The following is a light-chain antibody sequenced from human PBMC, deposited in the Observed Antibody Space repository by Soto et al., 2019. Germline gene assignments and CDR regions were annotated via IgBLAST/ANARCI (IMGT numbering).Light chain of an antibody. J-gene: IGLJ2*01. CDR2: DVS. Sequence: QSALTQPASVSGSPGKSITISCPGTSSDVGGYNYVSWYQQHPGKAPKLMIYDVSNRPSGVSNRFSGSKSGNTASLTISGLQAEDEAAYDCSSCTSSRTMVFGGGTQLTVL. CDR3: SSCTSSRTMV. V-gene: IGLV2-14*01. CDR1: SSDVGGYNY.